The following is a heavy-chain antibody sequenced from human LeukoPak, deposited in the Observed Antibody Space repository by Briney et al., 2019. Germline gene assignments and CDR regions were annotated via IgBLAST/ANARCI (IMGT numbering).Heavy chain of an antibody. CDR3: AKESKYYP. Sequence: GGSLRLSCAASGFTFSSYAITWVRQAPGKGLEWVSAISDSGNNAYYADFVKGRFTISRDNSKNSLYLQMNSLRVEDTAVYYCAKESKYYPWGQGTLVTVSS. V-gene: IGHV3-23*01. D-gene: IGHD3-10*01. CDR2: ISDSGNNA. CDR1: GFTFSSYA. J-gene: IGHJ5*02.